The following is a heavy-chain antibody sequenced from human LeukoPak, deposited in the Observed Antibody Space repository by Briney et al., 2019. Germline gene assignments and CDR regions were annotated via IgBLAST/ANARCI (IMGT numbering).Heavy chain of an antibody. CDR2: IYYSGST. D-gene: IGHD6-19*01. J-gene: IGHJ4*02. Sequence: SETLSLTCTVSGGSISSSSYYWGWIRQPPGKGLEWIGSIYYSGSTYYNPSLKSRVTISVDTSKNQFSLKLSSVTAADTAVYYCASLYSSGWYGLDYWGQGTLVTVSS. V-gene: IGHV4-39*01. CDR3: ASLYSSGWYGLDY. CDR1: GGSISSSSYY.